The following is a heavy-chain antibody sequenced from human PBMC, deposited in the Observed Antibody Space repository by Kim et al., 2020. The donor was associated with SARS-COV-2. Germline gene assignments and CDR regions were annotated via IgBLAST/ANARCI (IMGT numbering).Heavy chain of an antibody. CDR1: GFTFSSGA. V-gene: IGHV3-30-3*01. Sequence: GGSLRLSCAASGFTFSSGAMHWVRQAPGKGLEWVAVISYDGSNKNYADSVKGRFTISRDNSKNTLYLQMNSMRAEDTALYYCAGDPWSRLRGVTYSYYRMAVLGQGATVTGSS. CDR3: AGDPWSRLRGVTYSYYRMAV. J-gene: IGHJ6*02. D-gene: IGHD3-10*01. CDR2: ISYDGSNK.